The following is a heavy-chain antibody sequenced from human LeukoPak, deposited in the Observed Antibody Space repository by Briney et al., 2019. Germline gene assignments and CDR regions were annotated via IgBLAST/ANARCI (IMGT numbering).Heavy chain of an antibody. J-gene: IGHJ5*02. Sequence: GGSLRLSCAASGFTFSNYAMSWVRQAPGKGLEWVSVVSGSGGSTDYADFVKGRFTISRDNSKNTLCLQMNSLRAEDTAVYYCARDRSGFAAAEGNWFDPWGQGTLVTISS. CDR2: VSGSGGST. D-gene: IGHD6-13*01. CDR3: ARDRSGFAAAEGNWFDP. CDR1: GFTFSNYA. V-gene: IGHV3-23*01.